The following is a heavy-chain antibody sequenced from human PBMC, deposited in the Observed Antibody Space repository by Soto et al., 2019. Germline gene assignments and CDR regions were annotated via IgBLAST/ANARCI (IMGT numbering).Heavy chain of an antibody. J-gene: IGHJ4*02. CDR2: MNPDSGHA. CDR3: ARRPYGSGGIYYYGLDN. V-gene: IGHV1-8*01. CDR1: GYTFTNSD. D-gene: IGHD3-10*01. Sequence: ASVKVSCKASGYTFTNSDINWVRQAPGQGLEWMGWMNPDSGHAAYAQKFQGRVTLTTCTSTSTVYMEMRSLGSEDTAVDYWARRPYGSGGIYYYGLDNWGQGTLVTVSS.